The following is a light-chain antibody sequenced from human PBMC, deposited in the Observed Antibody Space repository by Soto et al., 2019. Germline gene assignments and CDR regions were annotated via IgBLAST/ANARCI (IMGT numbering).Light chain of an antibody. CDR2: AAS. V-gene: IGKV1-39*01. CDR3: QQHYKGPPGT. CDR1: QSISRY. Sequence: IQVTQSPSSLSASVADRIPIPCRASQSISRYFNWYQHTPGTAPKLLINAASSLERGVPSRFSGGGSGTDFTLNTSRRLPAEDAAYYYQQHYKGPPGTFGQGTKVDIK. J-gene: IGKJ1*01.